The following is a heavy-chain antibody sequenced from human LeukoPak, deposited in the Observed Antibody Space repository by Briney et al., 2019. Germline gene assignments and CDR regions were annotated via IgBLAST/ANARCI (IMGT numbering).Heavy chain of an antibody. Sequence: SVKVSCKASGGTFSSYAISWVRQAPGQGLEWMGGIIPIFGTANYAQKFQGRVTITADESTSIAYMELSSLRSEDTAVYYCAREFGELYGMDVWGQGTTVTVSS. V-gene: IGHV1-69*13. CDR3: AREFGELYGMDV. CDR1: GGTFSSYA. D-gene: IGHD3-10*01. CDR2: IIPIFGTA. J-gene: IGHJ6*02.